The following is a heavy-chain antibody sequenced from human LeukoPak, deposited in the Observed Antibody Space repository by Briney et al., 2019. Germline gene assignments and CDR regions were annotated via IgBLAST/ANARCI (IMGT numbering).Heavy chain of an antibody. CDR3: AKAPVTSCRGAFCYPFDY. J-gene: IGHJ4*01. CDR2: SSSSDYGK. D-gene: IGHD2-21*01. V-gene: IGHV3-23*01. Sequence: PGGSLRLSCTASGLSLNSYAISWVRQVPGKGRKWVSASSSSDYGKWYADSVRGRFTISRDTSKNTVYLQMNSLRVEDAGVYYCAKAPVTSCRGAFCYPFDYWGHGTLVTVSS. CDR1: GLSLNSYA.